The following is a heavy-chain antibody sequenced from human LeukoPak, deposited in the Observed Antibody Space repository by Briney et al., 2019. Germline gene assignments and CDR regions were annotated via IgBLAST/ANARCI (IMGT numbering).Heavy chain of an antibody. CDR1: GVSISSYY. J-gene: IGHJ4*02. CDR2: IHTSGST. D-gene: IGHD3-9*01. CDR3: ARISLTGYAPISGYFDY. V-gene: IGHV4-4*07. Sequence: SETLSLTCTVSGVSISSYYWSWIRQPAGKGLEWIGRIHTSGSTNYNPSLKSRVTMSVDTSKNQFSLKLSSVTAADTAVYYCARISLTGYAPISGYFDYWGQGTLVTVSS.